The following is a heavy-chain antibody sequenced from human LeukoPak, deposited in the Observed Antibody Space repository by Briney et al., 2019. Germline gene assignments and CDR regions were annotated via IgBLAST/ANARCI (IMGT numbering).Heavy chain of an antibody. D-gene: IGHD3-16*02. CDR2: INHSGST. CDR1: GGSFSGYY. CDR3: ARGGVWSYRTTLYY. Sequence: SETLSLTCAVYGGSFSGYYWSWIRQPPGKGLEWIGEINHSGSTNYNPSLKSRVTISVGTSKNQFSLKLSSVTAADTAVYYCARGGVWSYRTTLYYWGQGTLVTVSS. V-gene: IGHV4-34*01. J-gene: IGHJ4*02.